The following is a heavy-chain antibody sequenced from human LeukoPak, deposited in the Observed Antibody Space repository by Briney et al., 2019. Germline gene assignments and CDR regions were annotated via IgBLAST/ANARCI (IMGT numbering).Heavy chain of an antibody. CDR1: GFTVTNNY. V-gene: IGHV3-66*02. CDR2: IYTGGGA. J-gene: IGHJ6*01. CDR3: ARGRTEHSDYVRDGLAV. Sequence: GGSLRLTCAASGFTVTNNYMKWVRQASGMGLEWVSVIYTGGGAYYSDSVKGRFTLSRDNSKNTAFLQMNRLRPEDTAVYYCARGRTEHSDYVRDGLAVWGQGSTVTVPS. D-gene: IGHD4-11*01.